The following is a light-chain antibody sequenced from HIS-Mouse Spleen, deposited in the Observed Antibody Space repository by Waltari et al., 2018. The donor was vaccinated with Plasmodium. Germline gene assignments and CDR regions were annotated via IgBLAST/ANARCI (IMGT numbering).Light chain of an antibody. V-gene: IGLV3-10*01. CDR3: YSTDSSGNHRV. J-gene: IGLJ3*02. CDR1: AFPQKS. CDR2: EDS. Sequence: SYELTQPPSVSVSPGQTDRITCSGDAFPQKSASWYQQKSGQAPVLVIYEDSKRPSGIPERFSGSSSGTMATLTISGAQVEDEADYYCYSTDSSGNHRVFGGGTKLTVL.